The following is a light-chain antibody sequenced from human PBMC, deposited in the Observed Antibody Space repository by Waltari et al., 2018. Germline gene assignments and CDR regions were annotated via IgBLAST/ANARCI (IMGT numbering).Light chain of an antibody. CDR2: DTS. CDR3: QQYGNSRT. V-gene: IGKV3-20*01. Sequence: EIVLTQSPGTPSLSPGARPTLSCRASQSINSFYFAWYQQKPGQAPSLLIYDTSTRATGVPDRFTGSGSGTDFALTISRLEPEDFAVYYCQQYGNSRTFGQGTKVEIK. CDR1: QSINSFY. J-gene: IGKJ1*01.